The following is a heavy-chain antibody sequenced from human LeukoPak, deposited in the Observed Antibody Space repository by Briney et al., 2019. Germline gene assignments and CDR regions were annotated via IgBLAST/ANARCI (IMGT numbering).Heavy chain of an antibody. CDR3: ASKGDTYCGGDCYSN. CDR2: IIPILGIA. Sequence: SVKVSCKASGGTFSSYTISWMRQAPGQGLEWMGRIIPILGIANYAQKFQGRDTITADKSTSTAYMELNSLRSEATAVYYCASKGDTYCGGDCYSNWGQGTLVTVSS. V-gene: IGHV1-69*02. CDR1: GGTFSSYT. J-gene: IGHJ4*02. D-gene: IGHD2-21*01.